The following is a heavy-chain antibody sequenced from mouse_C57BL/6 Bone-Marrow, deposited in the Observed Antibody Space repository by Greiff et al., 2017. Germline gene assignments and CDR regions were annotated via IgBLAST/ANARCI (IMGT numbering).Heavy chain of an antibody. Sequence: EVQLQQSGPELVKPGASVKIPCKASGYTFTDYNMDWVKQSHGQSLEWIGVINPNNGGTIYNQKFKGKATLTVDKYSSTAYMELRSLTSEDTAVYYCARRGNSYYSNYAWFAYWGQGTLVTVSA. D-gene: IGHD2-5*01. CDR2: INPNNGGT. CDR3: ARRGNSYYSNYAWFAY. J-gene: IGHJ3*01. CDR1: GYTFTDYN. V-gene: IGHV1-18*01.